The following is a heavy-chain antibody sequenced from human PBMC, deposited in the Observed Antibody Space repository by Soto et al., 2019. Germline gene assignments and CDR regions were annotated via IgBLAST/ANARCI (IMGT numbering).Heavy chain of an antibody. CDR1: GGSISSGDYY. CDR2: IYYSGST. V-gene: IGHV4-30-4*01. CDR3: ARGEVEYYYDSSGYYDYYYYGMDV. D-gene: IGHD3-22*01. J-gene: IGHJ6*02. Sequence: PSETLSHTCTVSGGSISSGDYYWSWIRKPPGKGLEWIGYIYYSGSTYYNPSLKSRVTISVDTSKNQFSLKLSSVTAADTAVHYCARGEVEYYYDSSGYYDYYYYGMDVWGQGTTVTAP.